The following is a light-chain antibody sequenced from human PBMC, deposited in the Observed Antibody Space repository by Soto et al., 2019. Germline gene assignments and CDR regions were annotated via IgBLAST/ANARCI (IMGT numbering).Light chain of an antibody. Sequence: RVMPQSQATLSVAPGERATLACRASQSVSSNLAWYQQKPGQAPRLLLYGASTRATGIPARLSGSGSGTEFNLTIPGLQFEDSAIYYCHQYHGWPWTFGQPTQV. CDR2: GAS. CDR1: QSVSSN. V-gene: IGKV3-15*01. CDR3: HQYHGWPWT. J-gene: IGKJ1*01.